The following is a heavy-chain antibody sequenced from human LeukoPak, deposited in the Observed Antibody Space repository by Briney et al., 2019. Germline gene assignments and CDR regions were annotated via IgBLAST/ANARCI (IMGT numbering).Heavy chain of an antibody. Sequence: GGSLRLSCAASGFTFDDYAMHWVRQAPGKGLEWVSGISWNSGSIGYADSVKGRFTISRDNAKNSLYLQMNSLRAEDTALYYCAKATAKSYSSSWHDAFDIWGQGTMVTVSS. D-gene: IGHD6-13*01. CDR3: AKATAKSYSSSWHDAFDI. CDR2: ISWNSGSI. J-gene: IGHJ3*02. V-gene: IGHV3-9*01. CDR1: GFTFDDYA.